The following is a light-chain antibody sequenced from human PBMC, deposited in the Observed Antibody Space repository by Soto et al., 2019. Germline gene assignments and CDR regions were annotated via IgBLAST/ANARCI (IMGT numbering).Light chain of an antibody. CDR1: SSDVGGYNY. CDR2: EVS. CDR3: RSYAGSNVYG. V-gene: IGLV2-8*01. Sequence: QSALTQPPSASGSPGQSVTISCTGTSSDVGGYNYVSWYQQHPGKAPKLMIYEVSKRPSGVPDRFSGSKSGNTASLPVSGLQAEDESYYYCRSYAGSNVYGFGTGTKVTVL. J-gene: IGLJ1*01.